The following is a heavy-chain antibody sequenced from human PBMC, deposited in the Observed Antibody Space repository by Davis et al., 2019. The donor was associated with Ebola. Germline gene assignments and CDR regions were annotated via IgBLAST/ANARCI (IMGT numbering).Heavy chain of an antibody. V-gene: IGHV3-33*01. CDR2: IWYDGSNK. J-gene: IGHJ5*01. D-gene: IGHD3-3*01. Sequence: LSLTCAASGFTFSSYGMHWVRQAPGKGLEWVAVIWYDGSNKYYADSVKGRFTISRDNSKNTLYLQMNSLRAEDTALYYCARDQDTSPEWNWFDSWGQGTLVTVSS. CDR1: GFTFSSYG. CDR3: ARDQDTSPEWNWFDS.